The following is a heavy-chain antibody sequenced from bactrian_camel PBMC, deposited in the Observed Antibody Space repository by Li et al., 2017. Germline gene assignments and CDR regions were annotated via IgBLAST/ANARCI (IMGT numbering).Heavy chain of an antibody. CDR1: GYTRRRNC. D-gene: IGHD4*01. Sequence: HVQLVESGGGSVQAGGSLRLSCNASGYTRRRNCMAWFRQAPGKEREGVASIHSASGRTTYAAAVKGRFTISRDNAKNTVYLQMNSLKPEDTAVHYCVRDALWLARYYSTNDWAYWGQGTQVTVS. CDR3: VRDALWLARYYSTNDWAY. CDR2: IHSASGRT. J-gene: IGHJ4*01. V-gene: IGHV3S26*01.